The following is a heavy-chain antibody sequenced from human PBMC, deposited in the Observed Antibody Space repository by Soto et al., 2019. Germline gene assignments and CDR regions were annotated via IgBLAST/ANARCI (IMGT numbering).Heavy chain of an antibody. CDR2: IYHSGRT. CDR3: ARVGVEDAVAGAFQY. Sequence: SETLSLTCTVYGGSISTNNWWRWVRQPPGKGLEWIGEIYHSGRTNYIPSLKSRVTISVDKSKNQFSLNVNSVTAADTAVYYCARVGVEDAVAGAFQYWCRASLVTVS. V-gene: IGHV4-4*02. J-gene: IGHJ4*02. D-gene: IGHD6-19*01. CDR1: GGSISTNNW.